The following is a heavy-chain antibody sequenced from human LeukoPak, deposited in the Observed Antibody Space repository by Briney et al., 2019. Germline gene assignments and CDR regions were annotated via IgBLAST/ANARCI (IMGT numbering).Heavy chain of an antibody. CDR1: GFTFDDYA. CDR3: AKDYPYKKYYDISLFDY. V-gene: IGHV3-43D*03. J-gene: IGHJ4*02. CDR2: ISWDGGST. Sequence: GGSLRLSCAASGFTFDDYAMHWVRQAPGKGLEWVSLISWDGGSTYYADSVKGRFTISRDNSKNTLYLQMNSLRAEDTAVYYCAKDYPYKKYYDISLFDYWGQGTLVTVSS. D-gene: IGHD3-9*01.